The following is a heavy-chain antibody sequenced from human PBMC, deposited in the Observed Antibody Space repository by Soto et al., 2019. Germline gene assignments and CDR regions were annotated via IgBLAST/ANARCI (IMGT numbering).Heavy chain of an antibody. D-gene: IGHD3-16*02. J-gene: IGHJ4*02. CDR2: IYWDDDK. CDR3: VRIFMITFGGVIVDY. Sequence: QITLKESGPTLVKPTQTLTLTCTFSGFSLSTSGVGVGWIRRPPGKALEWLALIYWDDDKRYSPSLKSRLTINKDTSKNQVVLTMTNMDPVDTATYYCVRIFMITFGGVIVDYWGQGTLVTVSS. CDR1: GFSLSTSGVG. V-gene: IGHV2-5*02.